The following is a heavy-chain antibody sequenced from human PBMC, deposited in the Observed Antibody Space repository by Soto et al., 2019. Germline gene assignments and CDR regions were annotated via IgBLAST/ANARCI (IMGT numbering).Heavy chain of an antibody. CDR1: GGTFSSYA. J-gene: IGHJ6*02. D-gene: IGHD6-13*01. CDR2: IIPIFGTA. V-gene: IGHV1-69*12. CDR3: ARGGTYSSRAFYYGMDV. Sequence: QVQLVQSGAEVKKPGSSVKVSCKASGGTFSSYAISWVRQAPGQGLEWMGGIIPIFGTANYAQKFQGRVTITADESTSTAYMEVSSLRSEDKAVYYCARGGTYSSRAFYYGMDVWGQGTTVTVSS.